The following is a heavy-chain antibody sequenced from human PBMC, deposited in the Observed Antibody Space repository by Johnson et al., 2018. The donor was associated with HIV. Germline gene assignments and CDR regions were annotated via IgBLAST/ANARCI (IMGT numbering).Heavy chain of an antibody. V-gene: IGHV3-30*04. Sequence: QVQLVESGGGVVQPGRSLRLSCAASGFTFSSYAMHWVRQAPGKGLEWVAVISYDGSKRYYEDSVKGRFTISRDNSKNTLYLQMNSLRAEDTAVYYCARPAIVVLPAGAFDFWGPGTTVTVSS. CDR3: ARPAIVVLPAGAFDF. D-gene: IGHD2-2*01. J-gene: IGHJ3*01. CDR1: GFTFSSYA. CDR2: ISYDGSKR.